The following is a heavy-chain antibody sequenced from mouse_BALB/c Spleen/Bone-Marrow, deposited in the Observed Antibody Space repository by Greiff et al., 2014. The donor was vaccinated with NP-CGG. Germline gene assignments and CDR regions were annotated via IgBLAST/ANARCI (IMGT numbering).Heavy chain of an antibody. D-gene: IGHD1-1*01. CDR1: GYTFNSYT. CDR2: INPSSGYT. Sequence: QVQLQQSGAELARPGASVKMSCKASGYTFNSYTMHWVKQRPGQGLEWIGYINPSSGYTNYNQKFKDKATLTADKSSSTAYMQLISLTSEDSAVYYCARSLRWYSDVWGAGTTVTVSS. J-gene: IGHJ1*01. CDR3: ARSLRWYSDV. V-gene: IGHV1-4*01.